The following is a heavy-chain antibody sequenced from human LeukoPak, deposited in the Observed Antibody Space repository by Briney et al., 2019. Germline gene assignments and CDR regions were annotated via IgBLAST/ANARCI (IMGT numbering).Heavy chain of an antibody. CDR1: GFTFSSYS. V-gene: IGHV3-21*01. Sequence: GGSLRLSCAASGFTFSSYSMNWVRQAPGKGLEWVASISSSSSYKYYADSVKGRFTISRDNAKNSLYLQMNSLRAEDTAVYYCAREVYGIVATIYDYWGQGTLVTVSS. D-gene: IGHD5-12*01. CDR2: ISSSSSYK. CDR3: AREVYGIVATIYDY. J-gene: IGHJ4*02.